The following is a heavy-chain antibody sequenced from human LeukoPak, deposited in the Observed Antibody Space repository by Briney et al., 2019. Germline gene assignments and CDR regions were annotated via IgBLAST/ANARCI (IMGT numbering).Heavy chain of an antibody. Sequence: PSETLSLTCAVHGGSFSGYYWSWIRQPPGKGLEWIGEINHSGNNNYNPSLKSRVTISVDTSKNQFSLKLSSVTAADTAVYYCAVRGSLWSGYLRGKYYFDYWGQGTLVTVSS. CDR2: INHSGNN. CDR1: GGSFSGYY. J-gene: IGHJ4*02. V-gene: IGHV4-34*01. CDR3: AVRGSLWSGYLRGKYYFDY. D-gene: IGHD3-3*01.